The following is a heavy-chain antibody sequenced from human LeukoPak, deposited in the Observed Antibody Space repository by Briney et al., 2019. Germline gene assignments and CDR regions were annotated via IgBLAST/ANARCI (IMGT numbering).Heavy chain of an antibody. Sequence: SETLSLTCAVYGGSFSGYYWSWIRQPPGKGLEWIGEINHSGSTNYNPSLKSRVTISVDTSKNQFSLQLNSVTPEDTAVYYCARVGILTGHRIFDYWGQGTLVTVSS. CDR3: ARVGILTGHRIFDY. D-gene: IGHD3-9*01. CDR1: GGSFSGYY. CDR2: INHSGST. V-gene: IGHV4-34*01. J-gene: IGHJ4*02.